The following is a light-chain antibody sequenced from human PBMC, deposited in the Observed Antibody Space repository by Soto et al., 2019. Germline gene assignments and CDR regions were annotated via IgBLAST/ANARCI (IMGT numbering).Light chain of an antibody. V-gene: IGKV3-15*01. J-gene: IGKJ4*01. CDR2: GAS. Sequence: EIVMTQSPATLSVSPGERATRSCRASQSVSSNLAWYQQKPGQAPSLLIYGASTRATGTPARFSSSGSGTEFTLTISSLQSEDFAVYYCQQYIRWPLTFGGGTKVDIK. CDR1: QSVSSN. CDR3: QQYIRWPLT.